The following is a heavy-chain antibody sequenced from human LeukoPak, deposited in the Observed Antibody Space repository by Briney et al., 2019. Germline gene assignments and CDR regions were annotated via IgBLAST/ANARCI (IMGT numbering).Heavy chain of an antibody. D-gene: IGHD2-2*01. Sequence: SEALSLTCTVSGGSISSYYWSWIRQPPGKGLEWIGYIYYSGSTNYNPSPKSRVTISVDTSKNQFSLKLSSVTAADTAVYYCARVNARAFDYWGQGTLVTVSS. CDR3: ARVNARAFDY. J-gene: IGHJ4*02. CDR2: IYYSGST. CDR1: GGSISSYY. V-gene: IGHV4-59*01.